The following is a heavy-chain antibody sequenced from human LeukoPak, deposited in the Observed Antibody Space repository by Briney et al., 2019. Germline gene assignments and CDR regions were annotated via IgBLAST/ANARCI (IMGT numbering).Heavy chain of an antibody. D-gene: IGHD1-26*01. J-gene: IGHJ3*02. CDR3: ARVYSGSYLGYAFDI. CDR1: GGSISSYH. V-gene: IGHV4-59*01. CDR2: IYYSGST. Sequence: SETLSLTCTVSGGSISSYHWSWIRQPPGKGLEWIGYIYYSGSTNYNPSLKSRVTISVDTSKNQFSLKLSSVTAADTAVYYCARVYSGSYLGYAFDIWGQGTMVTVSS.